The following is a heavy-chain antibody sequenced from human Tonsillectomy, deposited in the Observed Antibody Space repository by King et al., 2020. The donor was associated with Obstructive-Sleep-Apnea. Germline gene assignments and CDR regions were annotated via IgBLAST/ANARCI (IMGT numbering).Heavy chain of an antibody. D-gene: IGHD3-10*01. J-gene: IGHJ4*02. V-gene: IGHV4-34*01. CDR2: INHSGST. Sequence: VQLQQWGAGLLKPSETLSLTCAVYGGSFSGYHWSWIRQPPGKGLEWIGEINHSGSTNYNPSLKSRVTMLVDTYKSQFSLNLSSVTAADTAVYYCARRYYGSGSYSPFDYWGQGNLVTVSS. CDR3: ARRYYGSGSYSPFDY. CDR1: GGSFSGYH.